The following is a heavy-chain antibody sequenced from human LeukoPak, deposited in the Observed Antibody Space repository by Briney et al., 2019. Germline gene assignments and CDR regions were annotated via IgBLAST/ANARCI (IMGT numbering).Heavy chain of an antibody. V-gene: IGHV5-51*01. J-gene: IGHJ6*03. Sequence: GEALKISFNGSGYSFTSYWIGWVRRMPGKGLEWMGSIYPGDSDTRYSPSFQGQVTISADKSISTAYLQWSSLKASDTAMYYCARHAGINYYILTGPDTYYYYYMDLWGKGTTVTVSS. CDR3: ARHAGINYYILTGPDTYYYYYMDL. CDR2: IYPGDSDT. CDR1: GYSFTSYW. D-gene: IGHD3-9*01.